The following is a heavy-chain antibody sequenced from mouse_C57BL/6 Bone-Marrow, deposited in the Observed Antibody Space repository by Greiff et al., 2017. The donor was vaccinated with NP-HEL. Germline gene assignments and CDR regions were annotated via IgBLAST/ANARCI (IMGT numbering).Heavy chain of an antibody. J-gene: IGHJ2*01. CDR1: GFNIKNTY. CDR3: ARDYGLGRRYFDY. D-gene: IGHD4-1*01. V-gene: IGHV14-3*01. Sequence: EVKLQESVAELVRPGASVKLSCTASGFNIKNTYMHWVKQRPEQGLEWIGRIDPANGNTKYAPKFQGKATITADTSSNTAYLQLSSLTSEDTAIYYCARDYGLGRRYFDYWGQGTTLTVSS. CDR2: IDPANGNT.